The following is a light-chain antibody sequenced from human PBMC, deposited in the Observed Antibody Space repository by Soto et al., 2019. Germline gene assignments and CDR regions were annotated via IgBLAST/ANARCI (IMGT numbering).Light chain of an antibody. V-gene: IGLV2-8*01. Sequence: QSALTQPPSASGSPGQSVTISCTGTSSDIGGYNFVSWYQQHPGKAPRLIIYEVYKRPSGVPNRFSGSKSGNTASLTVSGLQAEDEADYYCSSHGGSHNPFAFGGGTKLTVL. CDR3: SSHGGSHNPFA. J-gene: IGLJ1*01. CDR1: SSDIGGYNF. CDR2: EVY.